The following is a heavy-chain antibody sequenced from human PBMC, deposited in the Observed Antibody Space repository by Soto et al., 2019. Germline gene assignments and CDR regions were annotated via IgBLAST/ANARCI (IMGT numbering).Heavy chain of an antibody. CDR1: GFTVSNYS. D-gene: IGHD5-12*01. V-gene: IGHV3-21*01. Sequence: PGGSLRLSCAASGFTVSNYSMNWIRQAPGKGLEWVSSISRSSSHMFYADSVRGRFTISRDNAKNSVYLQMNSLRAEDTAVYYCANHDYAGNRVCGQGPLVTVYS. CDR2: ISRSSSHM. J-gene: IGHJ4*02. CDR3: ANHDYAGNRV.